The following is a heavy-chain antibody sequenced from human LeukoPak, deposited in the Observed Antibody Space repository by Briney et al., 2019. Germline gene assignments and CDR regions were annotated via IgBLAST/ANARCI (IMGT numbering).Heavy chain of an antibody. Sequence: SETLSLTCTVSGGSISSSSYYWGWIRQPPGKGLEWIGSIYYSGSTYYNPSLKSRVTISVDTSKNQFSLKLSSVTAADTAVYYCASRARGHFDYWGQGTQVTVSS. CDR1: GGSISSSSYY. CDR2: IYYSGST. J-gene: IGHJ4*02. V-gene: IGHV4-39*01. CDR3: ASRARGHFDY. D-gene: IGHD6-25*01.